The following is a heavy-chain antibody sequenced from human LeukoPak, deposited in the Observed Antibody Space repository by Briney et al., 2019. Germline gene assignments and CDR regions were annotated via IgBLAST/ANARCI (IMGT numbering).Heavy chain of an antibody. Sequence: PGRSLRLSCVASGFTFSGSGMHWVRQAPGKGLECVALISYDGINKYYADSVRGRFTISRDNSRNTLYLQMDSLGTGDTAMYYCAKDWARGDSYYVDYWGQGTQVTVSS. CDR2: ISYDGINK. J-gene: IGHJ4*02. CDR3: AKDWARGDSYYVDY. D-gene: IGHD2-21*02. CDR1: GFTFSGSG. V-gene: IGHV3-30*18.